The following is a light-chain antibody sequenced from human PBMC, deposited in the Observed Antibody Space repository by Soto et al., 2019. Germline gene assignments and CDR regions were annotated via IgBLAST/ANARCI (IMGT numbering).Light chain of an antibody. CDR3: ESWDDSLSGVV. J-gene: IGLJ2*01. CDR1: SSNIGSNY. V-gene: IGLV1-47*01. CDR2: RNN. Sequence: QSVLTQPPSASGTPGQRVTISCSGSSSNIGSNYVYWYQPLPGTAPKLLIYRNNQRPSVVPDRFSGSKSGTSASLAISGLRSEDEADYYCESWDDSLSGVVFGGGTKLTVL.